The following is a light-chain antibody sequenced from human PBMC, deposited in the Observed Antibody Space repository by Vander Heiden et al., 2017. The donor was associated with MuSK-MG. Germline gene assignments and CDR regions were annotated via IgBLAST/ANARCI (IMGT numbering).Light chain of an antibody. CDR1: QSVSGSY. Sequence: EIVLTQSPGTLSLSPGERATLSCRASQSVSGSYLAWYQQKPGQAPRLLIYGASSRATGIPDRFSGSGSGTDFTLTISRLEPEDFAVYYCQQDGSSLFTFGGGTKVEIK. V-gene: IGKV3-20*01. J-gene: IGKJ4*01. CDR3: QQDGSSLFT. CDR2: GAS.